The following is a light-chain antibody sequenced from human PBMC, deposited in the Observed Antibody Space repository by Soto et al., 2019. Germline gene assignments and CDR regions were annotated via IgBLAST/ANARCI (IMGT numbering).Light chain of an antibody. Sequence: IQMSHPPSTLSVPVGDRVTIHCRASQSISSWLAWYQQKPGTAPKLLIYSASSLYAGVPSRFSGSGSGTDFTLTISSLQPEDFATYYCQQANTFALTFGGGTKVDIK. V-gene: IGKV1-12*01. CDR2: SAS. J-gene: IGKJ4*01. CDR3: QQANTFALT. CDR1: QSISSW.